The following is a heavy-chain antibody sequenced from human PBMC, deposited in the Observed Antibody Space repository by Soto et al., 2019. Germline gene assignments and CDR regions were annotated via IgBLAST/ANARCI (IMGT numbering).Heavy chain of an antibody. CDR1: GYSISSGYY. J-gene: IGHJ4*02. D-gene: IGHD2-8*02. Sequence: TSETLSLTCAVSGYSISSGYYWGWIRQPPGKGLEWIGSIYHNGRTYYNPSLKSRVIISVDTSKNQFSLNLGSVTAADTAVHYCARVDGGSAGTGVVGYWGQGTLVTVSS. V-gene: IGHV4-38-2*01. CDR2: IYHNGRT. CDR3: ARVDGGSAGTGVVGY.